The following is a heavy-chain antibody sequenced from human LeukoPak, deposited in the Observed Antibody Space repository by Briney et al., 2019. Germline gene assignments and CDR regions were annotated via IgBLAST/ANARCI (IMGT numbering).Heavy chain of an antibody. J-gene: IGHJ5*02. CDR1: GYTLTSYY. Sequence: ASVKVSCKASGYTLTSYYIYWVRQAPGQGLEWMGRINPNSGGTDYAQNFQGRVTMTRDTSISTAYMELSRLRSDDTAVYYCARGYCSGGTCYLVENWLDPWGQGTLVTVSS. V-gene: IGHV1-2*06. CDR3: ARGYCSGGTCYLVENWLDP. D-gene: IGHD2-15*01. CDR2: INPNSGGT.